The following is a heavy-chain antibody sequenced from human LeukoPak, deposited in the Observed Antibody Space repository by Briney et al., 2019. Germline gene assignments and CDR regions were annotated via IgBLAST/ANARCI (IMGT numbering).Heavy chain of an antibody. CDR2: ISGSGGAT. Sequence: PGGSLRLSCAASGFTFSSYGMHWVRQAPGKGLEWVSGISGSGGATYYADSVKGRFTISRDNSKNTLYPQMNSLRAEDTAVYYCAKEGKTRNWNYYQAKPVYWGQGTLVTVSS. D-gene: IGHD1-7*01. V-gene: IGHV3-23*01. CDR3: AKEGKTRNWNYYQAKPVY. J-gene: IGHJ4*02. CDR1: GFTFSSYG.